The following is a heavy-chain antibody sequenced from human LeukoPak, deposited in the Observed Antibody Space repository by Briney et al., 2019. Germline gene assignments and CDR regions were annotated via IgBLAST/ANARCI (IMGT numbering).Heavy chain of an antibody. D-gene: IGHD4-17*01. J-gene: IGHJ5*02. V-gene: IGHV1-69*05. CDR2: IIAIFGTA. CDR3: ARSFLSNYVDPRRGWFDP. CDR1: GGTFSSYA. Sequence: SVKVSCKASGGTFSSYAISWVRQAPGQGLEWMGGIIAIFGTANYAQKFQGRVTITTDESTSTAYMELSSLRSEDTALYYCARSFLSNYVDPRRGWFDPGGQGTLVTVSS.